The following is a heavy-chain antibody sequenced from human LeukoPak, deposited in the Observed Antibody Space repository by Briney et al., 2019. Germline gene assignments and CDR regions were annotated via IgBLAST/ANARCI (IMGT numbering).Heavy chain of an antibody. Sequence: GGSLRLSCAASGFTFSSHALSWVRQAPGKGLEWVSSLSVSGYNTYYADSVKGRFTISRDNSKNTVYLQMNSLRAEDTAVYYCAKDPYGTRYFDYWGQGTLVTVSS. CDR2: LSVSGYNT. V-gene: IGHV3-23*01. CDR1: GFTFSSHA. J-gene: IGHJ4*02. D-gene: IGHD2-2*01. CDR3: AKDPYGTRYFDY.